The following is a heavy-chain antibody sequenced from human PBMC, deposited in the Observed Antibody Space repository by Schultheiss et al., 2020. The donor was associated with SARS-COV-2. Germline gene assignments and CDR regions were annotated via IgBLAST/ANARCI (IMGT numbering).Heavy chain of an antibody. J-gene: IGHJ3*02. CDR1: GFTFSSYA. CDR3: ARTIPWDCSSTSCRNDAFDI. V-gene: IGHV3-48*04. CDR2: ISSSSSTI. Sequence: GGSLRLSCAASGFTFSSYAMSWVRQAPGKGLEWVSSISSSSSTIYYADSVKGRFTISRDNAKNSLYLQMNSLRAEDTAVYYCARTIPWDCSSTSCRNDAFDIWGQGTMVTVSS. D-gene: IGHD2-2*01.